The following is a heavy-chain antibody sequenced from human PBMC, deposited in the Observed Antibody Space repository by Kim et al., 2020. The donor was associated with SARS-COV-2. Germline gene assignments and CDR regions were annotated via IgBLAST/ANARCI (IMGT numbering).Heavy chain of an antibody. J-gene: IGHJ2*01. CDR2: IYYSGST. Sequence: SETLSLTCTVSGGSISSYYWSWIRQPPGKGLEWIGYIYYSGSTNYNPSLKSRVTISVDTSKNQFSLKLSSVTAADTAVYYCAREWGSGYYYWYFDLWGRGTLVTVSS. D-gene: IGHD3-22*01. V-gene: IGHV4-59*01. CDR1: GGSISSYY. CDR3: AREWGSGYYYWYFDL.